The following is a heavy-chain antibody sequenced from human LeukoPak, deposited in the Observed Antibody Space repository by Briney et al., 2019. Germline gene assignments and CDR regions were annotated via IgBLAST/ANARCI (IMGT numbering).Heavy chain of an antibody. J-gene: IGHJ4*02. CDR1: GGSTSSHY. D-gene: IGHD6-6*01. CDR2: IYYSGST. V-gene: IGHV4-59*11. CDR3: ARGLAARPFDY. Sequence: SETLSLTCTVSGGSTSSHYWSWIRQPPGKGLEWIGYIYYSGSTNYNPSLKSRVTISVDTSKNQFSLKLSSVTAADTAVYYCARGLAARPFDYWGQGTLVTVSS.